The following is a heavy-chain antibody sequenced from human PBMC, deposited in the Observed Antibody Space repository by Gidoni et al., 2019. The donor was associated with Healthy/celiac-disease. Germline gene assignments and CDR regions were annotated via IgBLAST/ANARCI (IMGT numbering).Heavy chain of an antibody. Sequence: EVQLLESGGGLVQPGGSLRLSCAASGFTFSSYAMSWVRQAPGKGLEWVSAISGSGGSTYYADSVKGRFTISRDNSKNTLYLQMNSLRAEDTAVYYCAKDGGPTYYDFWSGYYSDYYYYGMDVWGQGTTVTVSS. V-gene: IGHV3-23*01. CDR1: GFTFSSYA. D-gene: IGHD3-3*01. CDR2: ISGSGGST. J-gene: IGHJ6*02. CDR3: AKDGGPTYYDFWSGYYSDYYYYGMDV.